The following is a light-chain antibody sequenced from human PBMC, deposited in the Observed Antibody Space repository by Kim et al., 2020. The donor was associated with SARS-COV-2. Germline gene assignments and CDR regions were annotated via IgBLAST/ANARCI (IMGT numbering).Light chain of an antibody. Sequence: QSVTISCTGTSSDVGGYNYVSWYQQFPGNAPRLMIYDVNKRPSGVPDRFSASTSGNTASLTISGLQADDEADYYCCSYAGGYTQVAFGGGTKLTVL. CDR2: DVN. CDR3: CSYAGGYTQVA. V-gene: IGLV2-11*03. CDR1: SSDVGGYNY. J-gene: IGLJ2*01.